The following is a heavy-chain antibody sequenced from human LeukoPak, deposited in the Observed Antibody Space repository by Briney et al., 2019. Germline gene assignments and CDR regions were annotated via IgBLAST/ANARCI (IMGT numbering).Heavy chain of an antibody. Sequence: GASVKVSCKASGYTFTGYYMHWVRQAPGQGLEWMGGIIPIFGTANYAQKFQGRVTITTDESTSTAYMELSSLRSEDTAVYYCARGRDKGGSSSWYFRGGFAFDIWGQGTMVTVSS. CDR3: ARGRDKGGSSSWYFRGGFAFDI. D-gene: IGHD6-13*01. CDR2: IIPIFGTA. V-gene: IGHV1-69*05. J-gene: IGHJ3*02. CDR1: GYTFTGYY.